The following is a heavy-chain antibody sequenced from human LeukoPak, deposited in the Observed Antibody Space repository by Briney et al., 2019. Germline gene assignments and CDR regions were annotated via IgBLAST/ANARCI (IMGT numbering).Heavy chain of an antibody. CDR1: GGTFSSYA. V-gene: IGHV1-18*01. CDR3: ARDYMIAVAGTTLGY. CDR2: ISAYNGNT. J-gene: IGHJ4*02. Sequence: ASVKVSCKASGGTFSSYAISWVRQAPGQGLEWMGWISAYNGNTNYAQKLQGRVTMTTDTSTSTAYMELRSLRSDDTAVYYCARDYMIAVAGTTLGYWGQGTLVTVSS. D-gene: IGHD6-19*01.